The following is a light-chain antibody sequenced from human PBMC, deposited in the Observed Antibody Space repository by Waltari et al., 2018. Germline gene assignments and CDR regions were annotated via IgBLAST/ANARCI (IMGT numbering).Light chain of an antibody. J-gene: IGLJ1*01. CDR3: YSSDSTGLRV. Sequence: SYELTQPPSVSVSPGQTARITCSGHELPRQYAYWFQQKSGQAPRPVIYEDTKRPSGIPERFSGSSSGTVATLTISGAQVDDEADYYCYSSDSTGLRVFGGGTTVVVL. CDR1: ELPRQY. V-gene: IGLV3-10*01. CDR2: EDT.